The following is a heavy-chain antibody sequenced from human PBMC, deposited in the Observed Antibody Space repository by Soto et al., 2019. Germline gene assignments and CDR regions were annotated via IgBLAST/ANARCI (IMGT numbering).Heavy chain of an antibody. CDR2: IIPIFGTA. D-gene: IGHD3-9*01. V-gene: IGHV1-69*13. Sequence: SVKVSCKASGGTFSSYAISWVRQAPGQGLEWMGGIIPIFGTANYAQKFQGRVTITADESTSTAYMELSSLRSEDTAVYYCARDPPRYDILTGSPEAPFYYYGMDVWGQGTTVTVSS. J-gene: IGHJ6*02. CDR1: GGTFSSYA. CDR3: ARDPPRYDILTGSPEAPFYYYGMDV.